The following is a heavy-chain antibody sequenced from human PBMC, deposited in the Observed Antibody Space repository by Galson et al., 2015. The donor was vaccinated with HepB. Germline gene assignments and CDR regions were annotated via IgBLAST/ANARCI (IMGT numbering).Heavy chain of an antibody. V-gene: IGHV3-30*02. D-gene: IGHD6-19*01. Sequence: SLRLSCAASGFTFSSYGMHWVRQAPGKGLEWVAFIRYDGSNKYYADSVKGRFTISRDNSKNTLYLQMNSLRAEDTAVYYCAKVESDTYSSGWYNWFDPWGQGTLVTVSS. CDR1: GFTFSSYG. J-gene: IGHJ5*02. CDR2: IRYDGSNK. CDR3: AKVESDTYSSGWYNWFDP.